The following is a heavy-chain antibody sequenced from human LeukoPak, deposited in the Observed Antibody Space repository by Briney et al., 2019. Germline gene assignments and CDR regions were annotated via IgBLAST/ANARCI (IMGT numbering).Heavy chain of an antibody. CDR3: ASEGYCSGGSCHPDDASDI. CDR1: GFTFSSYE. V-gene: IGHV3-48*03. CDR2: ISGSGSNR. J-gene: IGHJ3*02. D-gene: IGHD2-15*01. Sequence: GGSLRLSCAASGFTFSSYEMNWVRQAPGKGLEWVSYISGSGSNRYYADSVKGRFTISRDNAKNSLYLQMNSLRAEDTAVYYCASEGYCSGGSCHPDDASDIWGQGTMVTVSS.